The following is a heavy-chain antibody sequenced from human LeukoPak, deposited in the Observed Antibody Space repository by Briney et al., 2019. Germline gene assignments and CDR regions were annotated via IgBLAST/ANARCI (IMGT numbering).Heavy chain of an antibody. J-gene: IGHJ4*02. CDR1: GFTFSTSI. D-gene: IGHD6-13*01. V-gene: IGHV3-30*18. CDR2: ISYDGNNK. Sequence: GGSLRLSCAASGFTFSTSIMHWVRQAPGKGLEWVAVISYDGNNKYYADSVKGRFTIYRDNSKSTLYVQMNSLRAEDTAVYYCAKEVIAAGGNFEYWGQGTLVTVSS. CDR3: AKEVIAAGGNFEY.